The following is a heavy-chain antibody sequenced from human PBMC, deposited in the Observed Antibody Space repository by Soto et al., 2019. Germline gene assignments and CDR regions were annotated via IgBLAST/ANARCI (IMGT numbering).Heavy chain of an antibody. J-gene: IGHJ1*01. CDR1: GGSFSGYY. CDR3: AEAVRKLSGYDSYAEYFQH. CDR2: INHSGST. Sequence: QVQLQQWGAGLLKPSETLSLTCAVYGGSFSGYYWSWIRQPPGKGLEWIGEINHSGSTNYNPSLKSRVTISVDTSKNQFSLKLSSVTAADTAVYYCAEAVRKLSGYDSYAEYFQHWGQGTLVTVSS. D-gene: IGHD5-12*01. V-gene: IGHV4-34*01.